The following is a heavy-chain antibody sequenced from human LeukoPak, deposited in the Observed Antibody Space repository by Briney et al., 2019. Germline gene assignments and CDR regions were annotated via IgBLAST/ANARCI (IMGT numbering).Heavy chain of an antibody. Sequence: SETLSLTCTVSGGSISTSDYYWGWIRQSPGKGPEWIGSIFYTGSTYYNPSFKSRITISVDTSKNQFSLKLTSVTAADTAVYYCARHPMVYDAFDIWGQGTMVTVSS. CDR2: IFYTGST. CDR3: ARHPMVYDAFDI. V-gene: IGHV4-39*01. D-gene: IGHD2-8*01. J-gene: IGHJ3*02. CDR1: GGSISTSDYY.